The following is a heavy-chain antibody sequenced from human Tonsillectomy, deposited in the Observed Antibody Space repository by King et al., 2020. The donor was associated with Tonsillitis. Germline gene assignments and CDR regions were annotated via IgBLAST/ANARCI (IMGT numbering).Heavy chain of an antibody. CDR1: GDSISSGDYY. J-gene: IGHJ4*01. D-gene: IGHD3-10*01. CDR3: ATXXVRGXXYYXSDY. V-gene: IGHV4-30-4*01. CDR2: IYYSGST. Sequence: VQLQESGPGLVKPSQTLSLTCTVSGDSISSGDYYWSWIRQPPGKGLEWIGYIYYSGSTYYNPSLKSRVTISVDTSKNQVSLKVGSVTAADTAVFYCATXXVRGXXYYXSDYWXXGTXVT.